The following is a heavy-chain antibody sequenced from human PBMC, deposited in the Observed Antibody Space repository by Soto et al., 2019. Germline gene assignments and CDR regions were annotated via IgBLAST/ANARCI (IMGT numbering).Heavy chain of an antibody. CDR2: VHYSGTT. J-gene: IGHJ2*01. D-gene: IGHD4-17*01. CDR3: ARNSDYGSYFDL. V-gene: IGHV4-59*11. Sequence: QVRLEESGPGLVKPSETLSLTCNVSGASIINHYWSWIRQPPGKALEWVAFVHYSGTTNYNPSLESRVFISVDTSKNQFSLKVTSVTAAETAVYFCARNSDYGSYFDLWGRGTLVTVSS. CDR1: GASIINHY.